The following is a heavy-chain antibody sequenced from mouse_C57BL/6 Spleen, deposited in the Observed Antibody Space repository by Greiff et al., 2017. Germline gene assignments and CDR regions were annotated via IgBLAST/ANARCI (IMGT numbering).Heavy chain of an antibody. CDR2: IYPGDGDT. V-gene: IGHV1-80*01. CDR1: GYAFSSYW. D-gene: IGHD1-1*01. J-gene: IGHJ2*01. CDR3: ARWGTTVVATSDY. Sequence: QVQLKESGAELVKPGASVKISCKASGYAFSSYWMNWVKQRPGKGLEWIGQIYPGDGDTNYNGKFKGKATLTADKSSSTAYMQLSSLTSEDSAVXFCARWGTTVVATSDYGGQGTTLTVSS.